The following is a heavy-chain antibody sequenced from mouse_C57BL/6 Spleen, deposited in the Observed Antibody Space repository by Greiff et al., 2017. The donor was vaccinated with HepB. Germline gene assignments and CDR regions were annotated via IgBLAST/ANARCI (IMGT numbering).Heavy chain of an antibody. J-gene: IGHJ1*03. V-gene: IGHV14-3*01. CDR1: GFNINNTY. D-gene: IGHD1-1*01. CDR3: AHYYGSSYPWYFDV. Sequence: EVQLQQSVAELVRPGASVKLSCTASGFNINNTYMHWVKQRPEQGLEWIGRIDPANGNTKYAPKFQGKATITADTSSTTAYLQLSSLTSEDTAIYYCAHYYGSSYPWYFDVWGTGTTVTVSS. CDR2: IDPANGNT.